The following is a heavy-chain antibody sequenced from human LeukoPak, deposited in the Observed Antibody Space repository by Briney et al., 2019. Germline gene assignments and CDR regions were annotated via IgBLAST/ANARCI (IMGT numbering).Heavy chain of an antibody. Sequence: PGGSLRLSCAASGFTFSSYAMNWVRQAPGKGLEWVSGISWNSGSIGYADSVKGRFTISRDNAKNSLYLQMNSLRAEDTALYYCAKACSTSCPIDIWGQGTMVTVSS. V-gene: IGHV3-9*01. CDR3: AKACSTSCPIDI. CDR1: GFTFSSYA. J-gene: IGHJ3*02. CDR2: ISWNSGSI. D-gene: IGHD2-2*01.